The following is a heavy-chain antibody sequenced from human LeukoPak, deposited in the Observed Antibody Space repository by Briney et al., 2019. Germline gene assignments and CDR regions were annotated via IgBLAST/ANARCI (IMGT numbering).Heavy chain of an antibody. J-gene: IGHJ6*03. CDR3: AKAGLTMVRGVIAGYYYYYYMDV. Sequence: GGSLRLSCAASGFTFSSYSMNWVRQAPGKGLEWVSSISSSSSYIYYADSVKGRFTISRDNAKNSLYLQMNSLRAEDTAVYYCAKAGLTMVRGVIAGYYYYYYMDVWGKGTTVTISS. CDR1: GFTFSSYS. CDR2: ISSSSSYI. D-gene: IGHD3-10*01. V-gene: IGHV3-21*01.